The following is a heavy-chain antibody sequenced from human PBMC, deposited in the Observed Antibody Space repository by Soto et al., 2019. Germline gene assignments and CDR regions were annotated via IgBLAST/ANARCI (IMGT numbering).Heavy chain of an antibody. CDR2: ISANGYNQ. Sequence: QVQLVDSGGGVVQPGKSLRLSCVASGFTFTTFAMHWVRQAPGTGLEWVAAISANGYNQFYGHSVKGRFTISRDDSRNTVNLQLNSVRLDDTAVYYCVSDTVEGGSGATCFVPLQHWGQGTLVTVSS. D-gene: IGHD6-19*01. J-gene: IGHJ1*01. CDR1: GFTFTTFA. CDR3: VSDTVEGGSGATCFVPLQH. V-gene: IGHV3-30*04.